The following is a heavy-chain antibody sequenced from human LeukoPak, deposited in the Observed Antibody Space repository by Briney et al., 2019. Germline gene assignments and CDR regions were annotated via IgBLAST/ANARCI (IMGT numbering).Heavy chain of an antibody. CDR1: GGSISSSSYY. D-gene: IGHD3-3*01. CDR2: IYYSGST. V-gene: IGHV4-39*01. Sequence: SETLSLTCTVSGGSISSSSYYWGWIRQPPGKGLEWIGSIYYSGSTYYNPSLKSRVTISVDTSKNQFSLNLSSVTAADTAVYYCARIPRRITIFGVGPGGMDVWGQGTTVTVSS. J-gene: IGHJ6*02. CDR3: ARIPRRITIFGVGPGGMDV.